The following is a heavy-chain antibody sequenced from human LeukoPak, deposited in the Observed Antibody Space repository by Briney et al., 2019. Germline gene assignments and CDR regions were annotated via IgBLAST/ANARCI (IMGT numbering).Heavy chain of an antibody. V-gene: IGHV3-23*01. CDR2: IRNSGDTT. CDR3: AKDQGIAAAFDY. Sequence: GGSLRLSCAASGFTFSNYAMTWVRQAPGKGLEWVSYIRNSGDTTYYADSVKGRFTISRDNTKNTVYLQMHGLRAEDTAVYYCAKDQGIAAAFDYWGQGTLVTVSS. CDR1: GFTFSNYA. J-gene: IGHJ4*02. D-gene: IGHD6-13*01.